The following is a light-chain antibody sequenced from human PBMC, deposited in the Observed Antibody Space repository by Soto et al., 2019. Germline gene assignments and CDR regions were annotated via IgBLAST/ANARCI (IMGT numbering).Light chain of an antibody. J-gene: IGKJ2*01. V-gene: IGKV3-15*01. CDR3: QQYNNWPYT. Sequence: EIVMTQSPATLSVSPGERATLSRRASQSVSSNLAWYQQKPGQAPRLPIYGASTRATGIPARFSGSGSGTEFTLTISSLQSEYFAVYYCQQYNNWPYTCGQGTKLEIK. CDR2: GAS. CDR1: QSVSSN.